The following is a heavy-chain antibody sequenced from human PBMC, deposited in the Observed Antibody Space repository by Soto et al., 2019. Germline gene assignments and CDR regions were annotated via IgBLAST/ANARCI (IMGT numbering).Heavy chain of an antibody. CDR3: ARDKAPHSSSWYEDY. J-gene: IGHJ4*02. CDR1: GYTFTSYG. Sequence: QVQLMQSGAEVKKPGASVKVSCKASGYTFTSYGISWVRQAPGQGLEWMGWISAYNGNTNYAQKLQGRVTMTTDTSTSTAYMELRSLRSDDTAVYYCARDKAPHSSSWYEDYWGQGTLVTVSS. D-gene: IGHD6-13*01. CDR2: ISAYNGNT. V-gene: IGHV1-18*01.